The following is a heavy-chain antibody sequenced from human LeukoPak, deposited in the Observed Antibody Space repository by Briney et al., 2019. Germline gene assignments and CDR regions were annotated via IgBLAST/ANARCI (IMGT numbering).Heavy chain of an antibody. J-gene: IGHJ6*04. CDR1: GFTFSSYS. V-gene: IGHV3-21*01. D-gene: IGHD1-14*01. Sequence: PGGSLRLSCAASGFTFSSYSMNWVRQAPGKGLEWVSSISSSSSYIYYADSVKGRFTISRDNAKNSLYLQMNSLRAEDTAVYYCARDNPYYYGMDVWGKGTTVTVSS. CDR3: ARDNPYYYGMDV. CDR2: ISSSSSYI.